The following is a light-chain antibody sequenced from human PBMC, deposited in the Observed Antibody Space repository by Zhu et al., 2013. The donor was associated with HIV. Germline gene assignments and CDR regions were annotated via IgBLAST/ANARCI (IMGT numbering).Light chain of an antibody. CDR3: CSYAGSNNYV. Sequence: QSALTQPPSASGSPGQSVTISCTGTSSDVGSYNLVSWYKQHPGKAPKLLIYEGSKRPSGLSNRFSGSKSGNTASLTISGLQAEDEADYYCCSYAGSNNYVFGAGTKVTVL. CDR1: SSDVGSYNL. J-gene: IGLJ1*01. V-gene: IGLV2-23*01. CDR2: EGS.